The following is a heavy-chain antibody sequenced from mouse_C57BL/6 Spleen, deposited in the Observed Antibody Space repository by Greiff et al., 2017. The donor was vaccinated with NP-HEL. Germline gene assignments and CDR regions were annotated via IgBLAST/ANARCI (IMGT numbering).Heavy chain of an antibody. V-gene: IGHV1-7*01. J-gene: IGHJ2*01. CDR3: ARPITTVVASFDY. D-gene: IGHD1-1*01. CDR1: GYTFTSYW. Sequence: QVQLQQSGAELAKPGASVKLSCKASGYTFTSYWMHWVKQRPGQGLEWIGYINPSSGYTKYNQKFKDKATLTADKSSSTAYMQLSSLTYEDSAVYDCARPITTVVASFDYWGQGTTLTVSS. CDR2: INPSSGYT.